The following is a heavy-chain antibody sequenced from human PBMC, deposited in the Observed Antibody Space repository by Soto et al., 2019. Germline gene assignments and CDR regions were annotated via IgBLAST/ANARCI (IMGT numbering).Heavy chain of an antibody. Sequence: GASVKVSCKASGGTFSSYAISWVRQAPGQGLEWMGGIIPSFGTANYAQKFQGRVTITADESTSTAYMELSSLRSEDTAVYYCASGPRARYGSGSYSAPFDYWGQGTLVTVSS. V-gene: IGHV1-69*13. D-gene: IGHD3-10*01. CDR1: GGTFSSYA. J-gene: IGHJ4*02. CDR3: ASGPRARYGSGSYSAPFDY. CDR2: IIPSFGTA.